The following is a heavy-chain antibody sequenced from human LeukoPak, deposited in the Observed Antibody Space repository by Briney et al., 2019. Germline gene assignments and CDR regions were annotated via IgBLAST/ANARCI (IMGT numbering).Heavy chain of an antibody. CDR1: GFTFTTYT. V-gene: IGHV3-48*01. Sequence: PGGSLRLSCAASGFTFTTYTMNWVRQAPGKGLEWISYISSTSSTIEYADSVKGRFTISRDNAKNSLYLQMNSLRAEDTAVYYCARDGVMYANFYYYGVDVWGQGTTVTVSS. CDR3: ARDGVMYANFYYYGVDV. D-gene: IGHD2-8*02. CDR2: ISSTSSTI. J-gene: IGHJ6*02.